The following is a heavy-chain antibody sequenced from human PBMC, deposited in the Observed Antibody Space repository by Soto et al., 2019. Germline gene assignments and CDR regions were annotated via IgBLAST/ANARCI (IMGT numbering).Heavy chain of an antibody. CDR2: INHSGST. CDR3: ARAEDDILTGGSAFDI. D-gene: IGHD3-9*01. V-gene: IGHV4-34*01. Sequence: SETLSLTCAVYGGSFSGYYWSWIRQPPGKGLEWIGEINHSGSTNYNPSLKSRVTISVDTSKNQFSLKLSSVTAADTAVYYCARAEDDILTGGSAFDIWGQGTMATVSS. J-gene: IGHJ3*02. CDR1: GGSFSGYY.